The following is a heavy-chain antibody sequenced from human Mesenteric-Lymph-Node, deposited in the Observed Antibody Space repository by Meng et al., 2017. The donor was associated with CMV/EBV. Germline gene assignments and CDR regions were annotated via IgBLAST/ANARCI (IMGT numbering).Heavy chain of an antibody. CDR3: AREGYYDFSYGMDV. Sequence: GSLRLSCTVSGGSISNYYWSWIRQPPGKGLEWIGFISNTGSTNYNPSLKSRVTISVDRSKNQFSLKLNSVTAADTAVYYCAREGYYDFSYGMDVWGQGTTVTVSS. J-gene: IGHJ6*02. V-gene: IGHV4-59*01. CDR1: GGSISNYY. D-gene: IGHD3/OR15-3a*01. CDR2: ISNTGST.